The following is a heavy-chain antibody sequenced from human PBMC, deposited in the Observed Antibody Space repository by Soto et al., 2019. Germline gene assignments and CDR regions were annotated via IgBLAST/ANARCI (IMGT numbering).Heavy chain of an antibody. V-gene: IGHV4-30-4*01. CDR3: ARDWGLYCSGGSCHPIDP. D-gene: IGHD2-15*01. CDR1: CGSISSGDYY. Sequence: SETLSLTCTVSCGSISSGDYYWSWIRQPPGKGLEWIGYIYYSGSTYYNPSLKSRVTISVDTSKNQFSLKLSSVTAADTAVYYCARDWGLYCSGGSCHPIDPWGQGTLVTVSS. CDR2: IYYSGST. J-gene: IGHJ5*02.